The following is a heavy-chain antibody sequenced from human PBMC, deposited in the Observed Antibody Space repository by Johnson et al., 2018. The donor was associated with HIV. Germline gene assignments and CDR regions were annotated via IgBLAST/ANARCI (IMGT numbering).Heavy chain of an antibody. Sequence: QVQLVESGGGVVQPGRSLRLSCAASGFTFSSYAMHWVRQAPGKGLEWVAGISGSGGSTYYADSVKGRFTISRDNSKNTLYLQMNGLRPEDTAVDYGAKESRGESRTTHAFDMWGQGTMVTVSS. CDR3: AKESRGESRTTHAFDM. CDR2: ISGSGGST. D-gene: IGHD3-16*01. J-gene: IGHJ3*02. V-gene: IGHV3-NL1*01. CDR1: GFTFSSYA.